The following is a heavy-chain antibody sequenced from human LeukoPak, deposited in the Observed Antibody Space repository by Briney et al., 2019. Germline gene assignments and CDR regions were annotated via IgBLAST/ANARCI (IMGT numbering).Heavy chain of an antibody. V-gene: IGHV4-61*02. Sequence: SQTLSLTCTVSGGSIGSGSYYWSWIRQPAGKGLEWIGRIYTSGSTNYNPSLKSRVTISVDTSKNQFSLKLSSVTAADTAVYYCARVPPYYYYYGMDVWGQGTTVTVSS. CDR1: GGSIGSGSYY. CDR2: IYTSGST. J-gene: IGHJ6*02. CDR3: ARVPPYYYYYGMDV.